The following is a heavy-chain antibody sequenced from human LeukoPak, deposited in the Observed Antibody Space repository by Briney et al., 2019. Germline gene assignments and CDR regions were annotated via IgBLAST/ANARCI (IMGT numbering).Heavy chain of an antibody. CDR1: GYSFISYG. J-gene: IGHJ6*02. V-gene: IGHV1-18*01. Sequence: GASVKVSCKCSGYSFISYGINWVRQAPGQGLEWMGWISGNSGNTKYADKFQGRVTMTTDTPTETVYMELRSLRSDDTAVYYCARSGFTVVPIANYHDGMDVWGHGTTVTVSS. CDR3: ARSGFTVVPIANYHDGMDV. CDR2: ISGNSGNT. D-gene: IGHD2-2*01.